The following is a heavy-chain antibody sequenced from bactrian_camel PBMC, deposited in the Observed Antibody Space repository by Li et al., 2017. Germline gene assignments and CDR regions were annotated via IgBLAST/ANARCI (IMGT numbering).Heavy chain of an antibody. V-gene: IGHV3S67*01. J-gene: IGHJ4*01. Sequence: DVQLVESGGGLVQPGGSLRLSCVASGFTFSSYAMSWVRQAPGKEREGVAAIDSTGSANYADSVKGRFTISKDNARNTLALQMNSLKPEDSAIYYCATRRCGSWWYWLYWGQGTQVTVS. CDR1: GFTFSSYA. CDR3: ATRRCGSWWYWLY. D-gene: IGHD6*01. CDR2: IDSTGSA.